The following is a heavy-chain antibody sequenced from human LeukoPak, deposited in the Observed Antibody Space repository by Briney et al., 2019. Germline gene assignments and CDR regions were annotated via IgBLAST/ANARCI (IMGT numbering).Heavy chain of an antibody. J-gene: IGHJ3*02. CDR2: INPNSGNT. CDR3: ARVDSSSWYEDAFDI. D-gene: IGHD6-13*01. CDR1: GYTFTSYD. V-gene: IGHV1-8*03. Sequence: ASVKVSCKASGYTFTSYDINWVRQATGQGLEWMGWINPNSGNTGYAQKFQGRVTITRNTSISTAYMELSSLRSEDTAVYYCARVDSSSWYEDAFDIWGQGTMVTVSS.